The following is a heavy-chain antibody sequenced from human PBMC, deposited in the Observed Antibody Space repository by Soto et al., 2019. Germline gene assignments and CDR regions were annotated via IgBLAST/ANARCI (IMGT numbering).Heavy chain of an antibody. Sequence: QVQLQESGPGLVKPSETLSLTCTVSGGSMSGQHWSWIRQPPGKRLEWIGHHSDSTNYNPSLKSRVTISTDTSKNQFSLKLSSVTAADTAVYYCATYSVGEGGRGYWGQGTLVTVSS. CDR1: GGSMSGQH. CDR3: ATYSVGEGGRGY. CDR2: HHSDST. V-gene: IGHV4-4*09. D-gene: IGHD5-12*01. J-gene: IGHJ4*02.